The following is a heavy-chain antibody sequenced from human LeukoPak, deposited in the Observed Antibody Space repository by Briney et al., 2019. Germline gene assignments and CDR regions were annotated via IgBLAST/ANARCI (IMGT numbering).Heavy chain of an antibody. CDR1: GYTFTSYA. CDR3: GRGARPPHYYYYMDV. CDR2: IIPILGTA. Sequence: SVKVSCKASGYTFTSYAMNWVRQAPGHGLEWMGGIIPILGTANYAQKFQGRVTISADKSTSTAYMELSSLRSEDTAVYYCGRGARPPHYYYYMDVWGKGTTVTVSS. V-gene: IGHV1-69*10. J-gene: IGHJ6*03. D-gene: IGHD5-12*01.